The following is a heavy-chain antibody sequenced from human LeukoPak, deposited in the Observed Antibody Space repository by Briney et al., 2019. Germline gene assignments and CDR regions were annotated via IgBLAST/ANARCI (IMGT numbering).Heavy chain of an antibody. CDR2: IYYSGST. D-gene: IGHD3-9*01. CDR3: ARVGDNVLRYFDWLASDYYYYGMDV. CDR1: GGSISSYY. Sequence: PSETLSLTCTVSGGSISSYYWSWIRQPPGKGLEWIGYIYYSGSTNYNPSLKSRVTISVDTSKNQFSLKLSSVTAADTAVYYCARVGDNVLRYFDWLASDYYYYGMDVWGQGTTVTVSS. J-gene: IGHJ6*02. V-gene: IGHV4-59*01.